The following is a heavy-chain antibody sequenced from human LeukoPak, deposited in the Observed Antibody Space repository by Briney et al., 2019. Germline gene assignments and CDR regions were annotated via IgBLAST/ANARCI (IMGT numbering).Heavy chain of an antibody. Sequence: SETLSLTCTVSGGSISSYYWSWIRQPPGKGLEWIGYIYYTGSTNYNPSLKSRVTISVDTSKNQFSLKMSSVTAADTAVYYCARETSQKGAHYMDVWGKGTTVTISS. CDR2: IYYTGST. CDR1: GGSISSYY. J-gene: IGHJ6*03. CDR3: ARETSQKGAHYMDV. D-gene: IGHD3-16*01. V-gene: IGHV4-59*01.